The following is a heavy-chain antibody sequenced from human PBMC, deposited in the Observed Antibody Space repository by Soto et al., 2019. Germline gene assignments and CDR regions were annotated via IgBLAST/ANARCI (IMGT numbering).Heavy chain of an antibody. CDR1: GFTFSSYT. Sequence: GGSLRLSCAASGFTFSSYTMHWVRQAPGKGLEYVSSITIEGRTTYYADSVKCRFTISRDNSRNTVYLQMSSLRTEATAVYYCVKDQYIDYWGQGSLVTVSS. CDR2: ITIEGRTT. V-gene: IGHV3-64D*06. CDR3: VKDQYIDY. J-gene: IGHJ4*02.